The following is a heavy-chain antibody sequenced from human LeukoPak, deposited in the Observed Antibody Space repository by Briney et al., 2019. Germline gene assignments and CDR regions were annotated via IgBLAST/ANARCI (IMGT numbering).Heavy chain of an antibody. CDR2: IIPIFGTA. CDR1: GGTFSSYA. D-gene: IGHD3-22*01. J-gene: IGHJ6*03. CDR3: ARDSYYYDSSPWYMDV. V-gene: IGHV1-69*13. Sequence: SVKVSCKASGGTFSSYAISWVRQAPGQGLEWMGRIIPIFGTANYAQKFQGRVTITPDESTSTAYMELSSLRSEDTAVYYCARDSYYYDSSPWYMDVWGKGTTVTVSS.